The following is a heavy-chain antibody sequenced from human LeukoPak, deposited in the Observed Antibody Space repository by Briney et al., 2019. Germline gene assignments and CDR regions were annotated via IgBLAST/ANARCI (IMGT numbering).Heavy chain of an antibody. V-gene: IGHV3-74*01. D-gene: IGHD5-12*01. J-gene: IGHJ4*02. CDR2: INSDGSTS. Sequence: GGSLRLSCAASGFTVSSYWMHWVRQAPGKGLVWVSSINSDGSTSNYAASVKGRFTISRDNAKNTLYLQMNSLRAEDTAVYYCAGVGGYSGYAGLDYWGQGTLVTVSS. CDR3: AGVGGYSGYAGLDY. CDR1: GFTVSSYW.